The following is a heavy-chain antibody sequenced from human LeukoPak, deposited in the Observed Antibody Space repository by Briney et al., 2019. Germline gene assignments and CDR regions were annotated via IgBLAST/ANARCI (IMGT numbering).Heavy chain of an antibody. V-gene: IGHV3-30-3*01. CDR2: ISYDGSNK. J-gene: IGHJ4*02. Sequence: GGSLRLSCAASGFTFSSFAMSWVRQAPGKGLEWVAVISYDGSNKYYADSVKGRFTISRDNSKNTLYLQMNSLRAEDTAVYYCAKDDPVLVVVPAAIAYWGQGTLVTVSS. D-gene: IGHD2-2*01. CDR3: AKDDPVLVVVPAAIAY. CDR1: GFTFSSFA.